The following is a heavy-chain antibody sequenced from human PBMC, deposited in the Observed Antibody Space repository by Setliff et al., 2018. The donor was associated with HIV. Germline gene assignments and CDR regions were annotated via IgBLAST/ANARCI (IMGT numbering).Heavy chain of an antibody. V-gene: IGHV3-7*01. Sequence: GGSLRLSCAASGFAVSGNYMSWVRQAPGKGLEWVANIGQDGSEKNYVDSVKGRFTISRDNAKNTLYLQMSSLRAEDTAVYHCAKDMNYNNDYPGVLGSWGRGTLVTVSS. CDR1: GFAVSGNY. J-gene: IGHJ4*02. CDR2: IGQDGSEK. D-gene: IGHD3-16*01. CDR3: AKDMNYNNDYPGVLGS.